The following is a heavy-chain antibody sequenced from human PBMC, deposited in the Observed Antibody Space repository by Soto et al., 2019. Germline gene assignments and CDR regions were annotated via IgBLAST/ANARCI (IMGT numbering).Heavy chain of an antibody. Sequence: QVQLQQWGAGLLKPSETLSLTCAVYGGSFSGYYWSWIRQPPGKGLEWIGEINHSGSTNYNPSLKSRVTISVDTSKNQISLKLSSVTAADTAVYYCARGRITGTTGGDYWGQGTLVTVSS. CDR1: GGSFSGYY. J-gene: IGHJ4*02. V-gene: IGHV4-34*01. D-gene: IGHD1-7*01. CDR3: ARGRITGTTGGDY. CDR2: INHSGST.